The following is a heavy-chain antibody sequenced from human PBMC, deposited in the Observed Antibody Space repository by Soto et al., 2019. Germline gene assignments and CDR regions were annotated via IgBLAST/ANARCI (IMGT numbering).Heavy chain of an antibody. V-gene: IGHV6-1*01. J-gene: IGHJ6*02. CDR1: GDSVSSNSAA. Sequence: SQTLSLTCVISGDSVSSNSAAWNWIRQSPSRGLEWLGRTYYRSKWYNDYAASVKSRITINPDTSKNQFSLQLNSVTPEDTAVYYCARDSGPSCSSTSCYTYFAFGMDVWGQGTTVTVSS. D-gene: IGHD2-2*02. CDR3: ARDSGPSCSSTSCYTYFAFGMDV. CDR2: TYYRSKWYN.